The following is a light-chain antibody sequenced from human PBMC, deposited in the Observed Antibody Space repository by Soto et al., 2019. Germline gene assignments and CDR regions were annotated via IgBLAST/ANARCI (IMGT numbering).Light chain of an antibody. CDR2: DVS. CDR3: SSYTSRGYV. V-gene: IGLV2-14*01. Sequence: QSALTQPASVSGSPGQSITISCTGTSSDVGGYNYVSWYQQHPGKAPKLMIYDVSNRPSGVSNRFSGSKSGNTASLTISGLRAEDEADHYCSSYTSRGYVFGTGTK. J-gene: IGLJ1*01. CDR1: SSDVGGYNY.